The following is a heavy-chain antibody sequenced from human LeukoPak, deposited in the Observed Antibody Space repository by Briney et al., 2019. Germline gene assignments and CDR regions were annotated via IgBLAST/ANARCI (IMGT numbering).Heavy chain of an antibody. Sequence: SETLSLTCTVSGGPIYSYYWNWIRQTAGKGLEWIGRLYPGVSTNYNPSLKSRVTMSVDTSKNQFALKLSAVTAADTAVYYCARLKFYDSTGYSPGHYMDVWGKGTTVTVSS. CDR3: ARLKFYDSTGYSPGHYMDV. D-gene: IGHD3-22*01. J-gene: IGHJ6*03. CDR2: LYPGVST. CDR1: GGPIYSYY. V-gene: IGHV4-4*07.